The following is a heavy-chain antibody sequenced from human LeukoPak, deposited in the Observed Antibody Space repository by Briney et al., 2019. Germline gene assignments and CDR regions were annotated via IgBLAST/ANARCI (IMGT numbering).Heavy chain of an antibody. Sequence: GGSLRLSCAASGFTFSSYWMHWVRLAPGKGLVWVSRIMTDGTITTYADSAKGRFSISRDNAKNTLYLQVNSLRVEDTAVYYCAREGTGSYMDVWGKGTTVTVSS. J-gene: IGHJ6*03. V-gene: IGHV3-74*03. CDR3: AREGTGSYMDV. CDR1: GFTFSSYW. D-gene: IGHD1/OR15-1a*01. CDR2: IMTDGTIT.